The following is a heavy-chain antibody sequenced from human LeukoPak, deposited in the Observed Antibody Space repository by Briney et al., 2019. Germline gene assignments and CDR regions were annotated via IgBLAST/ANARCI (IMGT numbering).Heavy chain of an antibody. V-gene: IGHV3-33*01. CDR2: IWYDGTNQ. D-gene: IGHD2-21*02. Sequence: GGSLRLSCAASGFTFGSYAMHWVRQAPGKGLEWVAGIWYDGTNQHYADSVKGRFTISGDNSKSTLYLQMNSLRGEDTAVYYCARRDASGGDCYSNTLCGFDIWGQGTKVTVSS. CDR1: GFTFGSYA. J-gene: IGHJ3*02. CDR3: ARRDASGGDCYSNTLCGFDI.